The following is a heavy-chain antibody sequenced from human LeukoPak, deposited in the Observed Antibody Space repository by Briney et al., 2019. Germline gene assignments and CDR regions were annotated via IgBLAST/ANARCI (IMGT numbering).Heavy chain of an antibody. J-gene: IGHJ3*02. CDR3: ARDPGGLWAFDI. CDR1: GGSITSYY. Sequence: SETLSLTCTVSGGSITSYYWSWIRQPPGKGLEWIGYIYYSGSTNYNPSLKSRVTISVDTSKNQFSLKLSSVTAADTAVYYCARDPGGLWAFDIWGQGTMVTVSS. D-gene: IGHD2-8*02. V-gene: IGHV4-59*01. CDR2: IYYSGST.